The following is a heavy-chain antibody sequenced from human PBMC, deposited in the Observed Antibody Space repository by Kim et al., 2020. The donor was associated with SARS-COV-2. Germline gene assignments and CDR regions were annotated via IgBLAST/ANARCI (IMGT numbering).Heavy chain of an antibody. CDR1: GYTFSSYD. CDR3: ARGHAWNGGPYYFDY. J-gene: IGHJ4*02. CDR2: MNPNSGNT. D-gene: IGHD1-1*01. Sequence: ASVKVSCKASGYTFSSYDINWVRQATGQGLEWMGWMNPNSGNTGYAQKFQGRVTMTRNTSTSTAYMDLSSLRSEDTAVYYCARGHAWNGGPYYFDYWGQGTLVTVFS. V-gene: IGHV1-8*01.